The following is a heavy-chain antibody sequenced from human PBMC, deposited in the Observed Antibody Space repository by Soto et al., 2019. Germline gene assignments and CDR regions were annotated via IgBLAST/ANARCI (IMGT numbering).Heavy chain of an antibody. Sequence: GGSLRLSCAASGFTFSSYSMNWVRQAPGKGLEWVSSISSSSSYIYYADSVKGRFTISRDKPKNSLYLKMNSLRAEDTAVYYCARAATANTSPRHIAAAGWYYYYYGMDVWGQGTTVTVSS. CDR3: ARAATANTSPRHIAAAGWYYYYYGMDV. V-gene: IGHV3-21*01. J-gene: IGHJ6*02. CDR2: ISSSSSYI. D-gene: IGHD6-13*01. CDR1: GFTFSSYS.